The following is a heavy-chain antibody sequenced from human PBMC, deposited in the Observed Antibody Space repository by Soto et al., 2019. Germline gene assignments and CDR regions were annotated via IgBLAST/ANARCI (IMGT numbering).Heavy chain of an antibody. J-gene: IGHJ3*02. Sequence: EVQLVESGGGLVQPGGSLRLSCAASGFTFSSYEMNWVRQAPGKGLEWVSYISSSGSTIYYADSVKGRFTISRDNAKNSLYLQMNSLKAEDTAAYYCARNYYDSSGYYIRAFDIWGQGTMVTVSS. D-gene: IGHD3-22*01. V-gene: IGHV3-48*03. CDR2: ISSSGSTI. CDR3: ARNYYDSSGYYIRAFDI. CDR1: GFTFSSYE.